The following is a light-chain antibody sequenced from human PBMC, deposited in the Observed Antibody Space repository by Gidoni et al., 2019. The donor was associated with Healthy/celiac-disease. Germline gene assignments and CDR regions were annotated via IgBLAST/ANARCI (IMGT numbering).Light chain of an antibody. J-gene: IGKJ2*01. V-gene: IGKV4-1*01. CDR2: WAS. Sequence: DIVMTQSPDSLAVSLGERATINCKSSQSVLYSSNNKNYLAWYQQKPGQPPKLLIYWASTRESGVPDRFSGSGSGTDFTLTISSLQAEDVAVYYCQQYYSTYTFGQXTKLEIK. CDR1: QSVLYSSNNKNY. CDR3: QQYYSTYT.